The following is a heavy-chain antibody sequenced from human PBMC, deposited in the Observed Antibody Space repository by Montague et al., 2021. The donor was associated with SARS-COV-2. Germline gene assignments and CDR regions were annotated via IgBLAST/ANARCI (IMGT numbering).Heavy chain of an antibody. D-gene: IGHD1-1*01. CDR3: TSGREGNYNVMDV. CDR1: GDSVSSNSAT. Sequence: CAISGDSVSSNSATWNWVRQSPPRGLEWLGRTHYRSKWYNDYAVSVRGRVTINPDTSKNQFSLQLNSVTPEDTAIYYCTSGREGNYNVMDVWGQGTTVTVSS. J-gene: IGHJ6*02. V-gene: IGHV6-1*01. CDR2: THYRSKWYN.